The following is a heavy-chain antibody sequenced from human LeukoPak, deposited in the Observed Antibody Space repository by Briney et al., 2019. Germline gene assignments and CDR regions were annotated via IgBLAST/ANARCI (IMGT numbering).Heavy chain of an antibody. CDR3: ARLFGDAVAGRVSVWYFDL. D-gene: IGHD6-19*01. J-gene: IGHJ2*01. CDR1: GGTFSSYA. V-gene: IGHV1-69*13. Sequence: SVKVSCKASGGTFSSYAISWVRQAPGQGLEWMGGIIRIFGTANYAQKFQGRVTITADESTSTAYMELSSLRSEDTAVYYCARLFGDAVAGRVSVWYFDLWGRGTLVTVSS. CDR2: IIRIFGTA.